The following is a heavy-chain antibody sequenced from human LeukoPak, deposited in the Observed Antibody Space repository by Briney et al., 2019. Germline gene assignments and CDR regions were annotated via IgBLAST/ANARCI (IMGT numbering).Heavy chain of an antibody. V-gene: IGHV3-30*04. CDR2: ISYDGSNK. Sequence: PGGSLRLSCAASGFTFSSYAMHWVRQAPGKGLEWVAVISYDGSNKYYADSVKGRFTISRDNSKNTLYLQMNSLRAEDTAVYYCARWVPEWFGELLTGTFYFDYWGQGTLVTVSS. CDR3: ARWVPEWFGELLTGTFYFDY. D-gene: IGHD3-10*01. J-gene: IGHJ4*02. CDR1: GFTFSSYA.